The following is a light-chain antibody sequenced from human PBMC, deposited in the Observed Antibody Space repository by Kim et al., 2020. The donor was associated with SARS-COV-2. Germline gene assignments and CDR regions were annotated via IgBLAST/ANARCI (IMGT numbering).Light chain of an antibody. CDR2: SDS. J-gene: IGLJ3*02. CDR1: NIGRRN. CDR3: QVWDSSNAHWV. V-gene: IGLV3-21*04. Sequence: SYELTQPPSVSVAPGQTARVPCGGHNIGRRNVHWYQQKPGQAPVLVIYSDSDRPSGIPERFSGSNSENAATLTISGVEAGDEADYYCQVWDSSNAHWVFGGGTQLTVL.